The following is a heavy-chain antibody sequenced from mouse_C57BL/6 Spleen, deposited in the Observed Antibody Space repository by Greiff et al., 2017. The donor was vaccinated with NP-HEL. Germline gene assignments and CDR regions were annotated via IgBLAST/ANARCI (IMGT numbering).Heavy chain of an antibody. D-gene: IGHD1-1*01. CDR3: ARSGVVAPFAY. CDR1: GYTFTSYW. CDR2: IYPGSGST. V-gene: IGHV1-55*01. J-gene: IGHJ3*01. Sequence: VKLMESGAELVKPGASVKMSCKASGYTFTSYWITWVKQRPGQGLEWIGDIYPGSGSTNYNEKFKSKATLTVDTSSSTAYMQLSSLTSEDSAVYYCARSGVVAPFAYWGQGTLVTVSA.